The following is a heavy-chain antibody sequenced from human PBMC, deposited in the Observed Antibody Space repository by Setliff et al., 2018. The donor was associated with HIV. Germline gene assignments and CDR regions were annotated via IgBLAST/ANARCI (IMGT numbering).Heavy chain of an antibody. Sequence: GGSLRLSCAASGFTFSNQVMTWVRQAPGKGLEWVSSISGTGADTYYADSVKGRFAISRDNSKNTLYLQMNSLRAEDTAVYYCAQAQTSVSGSYYQYLQHWGQGTLVTVSS. J-gene: IGHJ1*01. CDR3: AQAQTSVSGSYYQYLQH. D-gene: IGHD3-10*01. CDR2: ISGTGADT. V-gene: IGHV3-23*01. CDR1: GFTFSNQV.